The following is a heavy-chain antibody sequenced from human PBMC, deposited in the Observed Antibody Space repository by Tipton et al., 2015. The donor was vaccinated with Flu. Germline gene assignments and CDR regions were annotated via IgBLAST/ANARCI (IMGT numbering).Heavy chain of an antibody. V-gene: IGHV1-46*01. D-gene: IGHD1/OR15-1a*01. Sequence: QSGAEVKKPGASVKVSCKASGYTFTSYNIHWVRQAPGQGLEWMGIIYPAGGAVSYAQKFQGRVIMTRDKSTGTSYMELSSLRSEDSAMYSCARDKGGGTYTFDVWGQGTMVTVPS. CDR2: IYPAGGAV. CDR3: ARDKGGGTYTFDV. J-gene: IGHJ3*01. CDR1: GYTFTSYN.